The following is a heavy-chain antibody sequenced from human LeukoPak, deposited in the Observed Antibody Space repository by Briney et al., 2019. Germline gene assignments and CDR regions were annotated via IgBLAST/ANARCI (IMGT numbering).Heavy chain of an antibody. CDR1: GGTFSSYA. D-gene: IGHD3-10*01. V-gene: IGHV1-69*04. J-gene: IGHJ3*02. CDR3: ATYYSIPGNAFDI. CDR2: IIPILGIA. Sequence: ASVKVSCKASGGTFSSYAISWVRQAPGQGLEWMGRIIPILGIANYAQKFQGRVTITADKSTSTAYMELSSLRSEDTAVYYCATYYSIPGNAFDIWGQGTMVTVSS.